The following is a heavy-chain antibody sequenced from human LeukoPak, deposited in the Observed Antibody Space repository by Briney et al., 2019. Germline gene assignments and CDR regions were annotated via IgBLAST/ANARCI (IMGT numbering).Heavy chain of an antibody. CDR3: ASSESVP. CDR1: GGPLSSSSYY. J-gene: IGHJ5*02. CDR2: IYYSGST. V-gene: IGHV4-39*01. Sequence: PSETLSLTCTVSGGPLSSSSYYWGWIRQPPGKGLEWIGSIYYSGSTYYNPSLKSRVTISVDTSKNQFSLKLSSVTAADTAVYYCASSESVPWGQGTLVTVSS.